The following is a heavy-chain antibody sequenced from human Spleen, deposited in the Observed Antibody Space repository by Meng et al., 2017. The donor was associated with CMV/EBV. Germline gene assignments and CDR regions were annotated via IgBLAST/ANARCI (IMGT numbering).Heavy chain of an antibody. Sequence: SCMTYGYSFISFEINWVRQATGQGLEWVGWMHPHSGKTGYAQRFQGRVGLTTNSSISTAYLELSSLTSEDTGVYFCARGREFGWFDPWGQGTLVTVSS. D-gene: IGHD3-16*01. J-gene: IGHJ5*02. CDR2: MHPHSGKT. CDR1: GYSFISFE. V-gene: IGHV1-8*01. CDR3: ARGREFGWFDP.